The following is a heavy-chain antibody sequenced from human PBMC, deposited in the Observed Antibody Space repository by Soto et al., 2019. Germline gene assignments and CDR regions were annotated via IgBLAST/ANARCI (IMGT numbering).Heavy chain of an antibody. Sequence: QVQLVQSGAEVKKPGASVKVSCKASGDTFTDYYIHWVRQAPGQGLEWMGTVNPSGGHTTYAQHFLGRMTMTRDTATSTLYMELTSLTSEDTAIYDCARGGHVVVVTAALDYWCQGTLVTVSS. D-gene: IGHD2-21*02. CDR1: GDTFTDYY. J-gene: IGHJ4*02. V-gene: IGHV1-46*01. CDR2: VNPSGGHT. CDR3: ARGGHVVVVTAALDY.